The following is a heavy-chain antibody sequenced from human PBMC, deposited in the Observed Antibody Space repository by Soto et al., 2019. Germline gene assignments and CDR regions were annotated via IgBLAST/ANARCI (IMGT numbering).Heavy chain of an antibody. CDR2: ISFDGSNK. CDR1: GFTFSSHG. V-gene: IGHV3-30*18. Sequence: QVQLVESGGGVVQPGRSLRLSCAASGFTFSSHGLHWVRQAPSRGLEWVAVISFDGSNKQYGDSVKGRFTISRDNXQNTLYLQMNSLRAEDTAVYYCVKDRRTEAYGMEVWGQGTTVIVAS. J-gene: IGHJ6*02. CDR3: VKDRRTEAYGMEV. D-gene: IGHD2-21*01.